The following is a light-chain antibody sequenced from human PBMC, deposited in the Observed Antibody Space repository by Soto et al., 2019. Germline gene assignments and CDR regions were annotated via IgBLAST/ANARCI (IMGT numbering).Light chain of an antibody. Sequence: QSVLTQPPSVSGAPGQRVTISCTGSSSNIGAGYDVHWYQQLPGTAPKLLIYGNNNRPSGVPDRFSGSKSGTSASLAITGLQAEDEADYYCQSYDNSLSGSYVFGTGTKLT. J-gene: IGLJ1*01. CDR1: SSNIGAGYD. V-gene: IGLV1-40*01. CDR2: GNN. CDR3: QSYDNSLSGSYV.